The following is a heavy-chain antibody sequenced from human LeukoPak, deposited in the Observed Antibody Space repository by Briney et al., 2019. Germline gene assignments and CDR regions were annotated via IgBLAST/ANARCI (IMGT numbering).Heavy chain of an antibody. J-gene: IGHJ4*02. CDR1: GYTFTSYD. D-gene: IGHD1-26*01. CDR3: ARVGVVGATIDY. Sequence: GASVKVSCKASGYTFTSYDINWVRQATGQGLEWMGWMNPNSGNTGYAQKFQGRVTITRNTSISTAYMELSSLRSEDTAVYYCARVGVVGATIDYWGQGTLVTVSS. V-gene: IGHV1-8*03. CDR2: MNPNSGNT.